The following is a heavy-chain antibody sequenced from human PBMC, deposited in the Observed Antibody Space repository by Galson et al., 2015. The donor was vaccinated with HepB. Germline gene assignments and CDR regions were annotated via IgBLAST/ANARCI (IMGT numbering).Heavy chain of an antibody. CDR1: GFTFSSYA. V-gene: IGHV3-23*01. J-gene: IGHJ3*02. CDR2: ISGSGGST. D-gene: IGHD6-6*01. CDR3: AKDFPIEYSSSSRALNDAFDI. Sequence: SLRLSCAASGFTFSSYAMSWVRQAPGKGLEWVSAISGSGGSTYYADSVKGRFTISRDNSKNTLYLQMNSLRAEDTAVYYCAKDFPIEYSSSSRALNDAFDIWGQGTMVTVSS.